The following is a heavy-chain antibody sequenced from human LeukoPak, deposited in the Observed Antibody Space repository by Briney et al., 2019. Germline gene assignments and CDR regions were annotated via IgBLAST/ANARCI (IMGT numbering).Heavy chain of an antibody. Sequence: PGGSLRLSCAASGFTFSSYWMHWVRQAPGKGLVWVSRINSDGSSTSYADSVKGLFTISRDNSKNTLYLQMNSLRAEDTAVYYCATHHYDFWSGYYDDGDLSPDSLQYYFDYWGQGTLVTVSS. CDR3: ATHHYDFWSGYYDDGDLSPDSLQYYFDY. D-gene: IGHD3-3*01. CDR1: GFTFSSYW. V-gene: IGHV3-74*01. J-gene: IGHJ4*02. CDR2: INSDGSST.